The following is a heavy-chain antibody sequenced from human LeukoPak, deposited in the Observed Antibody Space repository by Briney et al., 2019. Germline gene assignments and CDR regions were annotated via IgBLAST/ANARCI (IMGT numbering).Heavy chain of an antibody. J-gene: IGHJ5*02. Sequence: SETLSLTCTVSGGSISSYYWSWIRQPPGKGLEWIGYIYYSGSTNYNPSLKSRVTISVDTSKNQFSLKLSSVTAADTAVYYCARCNDRVIGPNWFDPWGQGTLVTVSS. CDR1: GGSISSYY. CDR2: IYYSGST. CDR3: ARCNDRVIGPNWFDP. D-gene: IGHD2/OR15-2a*01. V-gene: IGHV4-59*01.